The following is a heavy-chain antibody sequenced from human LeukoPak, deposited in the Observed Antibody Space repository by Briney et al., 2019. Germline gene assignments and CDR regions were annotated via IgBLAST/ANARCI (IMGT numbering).Heavy chain of an antibody. D-gene: IGHD1-14*01. Sequence: SGPALVKPTQTLTLTCTVSGFSLTTTGMCVTWIRQPPGKALEWLARIDWDDDKFYATSLKTSLTISRDTSKNQVVLTMTNMDPVDTATYYCARIPRITPYPYFDYCGQGILVTVSS. J-gene: IGHJ4*02. V-gene: IGHV2-70*17. CDR3: ARIPRITPYPYFDY. CDR2: IDWDDDK. CDR1: GFSLTTTGMC.